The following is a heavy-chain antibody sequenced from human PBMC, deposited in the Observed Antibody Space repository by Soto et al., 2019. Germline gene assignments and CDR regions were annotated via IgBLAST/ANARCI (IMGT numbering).Heavy chain of an antibody. Sequence: ASVKVSCKASGYTFTSYAMHWVRQAPGQRLEWMGWINAGNGNRRYSQKFQGRVTITSDTSASTAYMELSSLRSEDTAVYYCARESLWFGELLSYFDYWGQGTLVTVS. J-gene: IGHJ4*02. V-gene: IGHV1-3*01. CDR3: ARESLWFGELLSYFDY. D-gene: IGHD3-10*01. CDR2: INAGNGNR. CDR1: GYTFTSYA.